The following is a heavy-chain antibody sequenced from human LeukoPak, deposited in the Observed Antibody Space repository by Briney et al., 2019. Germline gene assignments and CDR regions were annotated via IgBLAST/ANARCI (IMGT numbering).Heavy chain of an antibody. CDR3: ARDGDHYYYYYMDV. V-gene: IGHV3-21*01. Sequence: GGSLRLSCAASGFTFSSYSMNWVRQAPGKGLEWVSSISSSSSYIYYADSVKGRFTISRDNAKNSLYLQMNSLRAEDTAVYYWARDGDHYYYYYMDVWGKGTTVTVSS. CDR1: GFTFSSYS. J-gene: IGHJ6*03. D-gene: IGHD7-27*01. CDR2: ISSSSSYI.